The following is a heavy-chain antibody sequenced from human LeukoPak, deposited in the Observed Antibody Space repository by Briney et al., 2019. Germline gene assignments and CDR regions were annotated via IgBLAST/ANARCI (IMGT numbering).Heavy chain of an antibody. V-gene: IGHV4-34*12. Sequence: PSETLSLTCAVYGASVSGTYWGWIRQPPGNGLGWVGEIILNGRTTSHPSIKSRVTISVDTSKNSPSLKLSSVPTADRAVSFCAKSLYYYDSRGYFWGQGTLVTVSS. D-gene: IGHD3-22*01. J-gene: IGHJ4*02. CDR2: IILNGRT. CDR3: AKSLYYYDSRGYF. CDR1: GASVSGTY.